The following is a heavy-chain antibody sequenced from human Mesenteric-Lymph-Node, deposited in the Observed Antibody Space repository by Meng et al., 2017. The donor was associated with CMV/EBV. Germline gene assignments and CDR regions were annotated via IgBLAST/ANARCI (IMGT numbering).Heavy chain of an antibody. V-gene: IGHV3-11*04. CDR1: GFTFSEYY. J-gene: IGHJ4*02. Sequence: GESLKPHRAASGFTFSEYYMSWIRQAPRKGLEWVSYISSSGSTIYYADSVKGRFTISSDNAKNSLYLQMNSLRAEDTAVYYCATGYYYDSSGCGLFDYWGQGTLVTVSS. CDR2: ISSSGSTI. D-gene: IGHD3-22*01. CDR3: ATGYYYDSSGCGLFDY.